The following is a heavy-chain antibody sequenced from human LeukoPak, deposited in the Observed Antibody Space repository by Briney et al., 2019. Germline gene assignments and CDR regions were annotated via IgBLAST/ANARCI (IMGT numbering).Heavy chain of an antibody. CDR3: AKDGSYDSSGYYSLDSAGMDV. J-gene: IGHJ6*02. D-gene: IGHD3-22*01. CDR2: ISYDGSNK. Sequence: PGGSLRLSCAASGFTFSSYGMHWVRQAPGKGLEWVAVISYDGSNKYYADSVKGRFTISRDNSKNTLYLQMNSLRVEDTAVYYCAKDGSYDSSGYYSLDSAGMDVWGQGTTVTVSS. CDR1: GFTFSSYG. V-gene: IGHV3-30*18.